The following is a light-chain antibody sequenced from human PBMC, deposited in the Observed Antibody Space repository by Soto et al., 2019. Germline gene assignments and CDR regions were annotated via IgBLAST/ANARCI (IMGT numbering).Light chain of an antibody. V-gene: IGLV4-69*01. CDR1: SGHSNYA. CDR2: INNDGSH. J-gene: IGLJ2*01. CDR3: QTWDTDIHVV. Sequence: QSVLTQSPSASASLGASVKLTCTLSSGHSNYAIAWHQQQPQKGPRYLMKINNDGSHTKGDGIPDRFSGSSSGAERYLTISSLQSEDEGDYYCQTWDTDIHVVFGGGTKLTVL.